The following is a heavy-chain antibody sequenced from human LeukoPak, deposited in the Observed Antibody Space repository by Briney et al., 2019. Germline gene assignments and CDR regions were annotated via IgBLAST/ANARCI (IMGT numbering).Heavy chain of an antibody. V-gene: IGHV3-23*01. CDR1: GFTFSSYA. CDR2: ISGSGGST. J-gene: IGHJ4*03. Sequence: GGSLRLSCAASGFTFSSYAMSWVRQAPGKGLEWVSAISGSGGSTYYADSVKGRFTISRDNSKNTLYLQMNSLRAEDTAIYYCAKQLGYCSGGSCYFDYWGRGTLVTVSS. CDR3: AKQLGYCSGGSCYFDY. D-gene: IGHD2-15*01.